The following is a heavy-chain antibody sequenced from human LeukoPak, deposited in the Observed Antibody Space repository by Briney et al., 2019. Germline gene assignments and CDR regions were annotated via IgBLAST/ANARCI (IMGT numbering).Heavy chain of an antibody. V-gene: IGHV1-69*06. CDR1: GGTFSSYA. CDR3: ARDGTTVAREGNDY. J-gene: IGHJ4*02. Sequence: SVKVSCKASGGTFSSYAISWVRQAPGQGLEWMGGIIPIFGTANYAQKFQGRVTITADKSTSTAYMELSSLRSEDTAVYYCARDGTTVAREGNDYWGQGTLVTVSS. CDR2: IIPIFGTA. D-gene: IGHD4-23*01.